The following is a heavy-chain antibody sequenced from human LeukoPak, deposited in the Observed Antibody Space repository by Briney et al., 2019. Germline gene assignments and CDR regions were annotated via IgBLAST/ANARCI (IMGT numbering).Heavy chain of an antibody. J-gene: IGHJ5*02. CDR1: GFTFSDYY. Sequence: PGGSLRLSCAASGFTFSDYYMTWVRQAPGKGLEWVSYISSSSNNIHYANSVRGRFTISRDNAKNSVYLQMNSLRAEDTAIYYWARAAGWFDPWGQGTLVTVSS. CDR2: ISSSSNNI. CDR3: ARAAGWFDP. V-gene: IGHV3-11*01.